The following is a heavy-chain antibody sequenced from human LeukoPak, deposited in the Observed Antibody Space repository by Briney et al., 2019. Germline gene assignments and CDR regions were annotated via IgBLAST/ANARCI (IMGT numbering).Heavy chain of an antibody. CDR1: GGSISSGGYY. D-gene: IGHD2-2*01. J-gene: IGHJ4*02. V-gene: IGHV4-31*03. CDR3: ARFLVRSTRFDY. Sequence: SETLSLTCTVSGGSISSGGYYWSWIRQHPGKGLEWIGYIYYSGSTYYNPSLKSRVTISVDTSKNQFSLKLSSVTAADTAVYYCARFLVRSTRFDYWGQETLVTVSS. CDR2: IYYSGST.